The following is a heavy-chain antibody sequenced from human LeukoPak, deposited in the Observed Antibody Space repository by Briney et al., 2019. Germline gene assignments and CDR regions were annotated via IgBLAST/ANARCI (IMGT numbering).Heavy chain of an antibody. CDR2: IWYDGSNK. J-gene: IGHJ3*02. CDR3: AGDASATNAFDI. D-gene: IGHD2-15*01. V-gene: IGHV3-33*01. Sequence: GGSLRLSCAASGFTFSSYGMHWVRQAPGKGLEWVAVIWYDGSNKYYADSVKGRFTISRDNSKNTLYLQMNSLRAEDTAVYYCAGDASATNAFDIWGQGTMVTVSS. CDR1: GFTFSSYG.